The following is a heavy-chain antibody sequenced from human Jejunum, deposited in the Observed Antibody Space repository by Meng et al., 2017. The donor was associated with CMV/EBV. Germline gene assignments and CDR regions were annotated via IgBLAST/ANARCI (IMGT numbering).Heavy chain of an antibody. J-gene: IGHJ6*02. CDR2: ISRDSNYI. V-gene: IGHV3-21*01. CDR1: FTFDNFR. D-gene: IGHD6-6*01. Sequence: FTFDNFRMNWVRQAPGKGLEWVSYISRDSNYIYYEDSVRGRFTISRDNAKNSLYLQMNSLRVDDTAVYYCASGVSITAHTWDYGMDVWGQGTTVTVSS. CDR3: ASGVSITAHTWDYGMDV.